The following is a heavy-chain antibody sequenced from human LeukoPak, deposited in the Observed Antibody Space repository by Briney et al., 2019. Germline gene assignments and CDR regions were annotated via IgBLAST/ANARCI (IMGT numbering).Heavy chain of an antibody. V-gene: IGHV3-23*01. D-gene: IGHD6-19*01. CDR2: ISGSGGST. CDR1: GFTFSSYA. J-gene: IGHJ5*02. Sequence: GGFLRLSCAASGFTFSSYAMSWVRQAPGKGLEWVSGISGSGGSTYYADSVKGRFTISRDNSKKTLYLQMNSLRAEYTAVYYCAKEPFLAVAGRGDWFDPWGQGTLVTVSS. CDR3: AKEPFLAVAGRGDWFDP.